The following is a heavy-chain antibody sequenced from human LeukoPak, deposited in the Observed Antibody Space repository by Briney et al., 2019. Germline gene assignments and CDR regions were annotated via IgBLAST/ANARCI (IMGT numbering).Heavy chain of an antibody. D-gene: IGHD2-15*01. J-gene: IGHJ3*02. CDR1: GFTFSSYA. Sequence: GRSLRLSCVASGFTFSSYAMHWVRQAPGKGLEWVSYIKSSGATIYYADSVQGRFTISRDNAKNSLYLQMNSLRDEDTAVYYCARGLTTPLDIWGQGTMVTVSS. CDR2: IKSSGATI. CDR3: ARGLTTPLDI. V-gene: IGHV3-48*02.